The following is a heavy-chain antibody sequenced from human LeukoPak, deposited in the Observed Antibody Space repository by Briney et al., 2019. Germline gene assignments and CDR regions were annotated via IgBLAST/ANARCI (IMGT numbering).Heavy chain of an antibody. CDR2: IRQDGSDQ. V-gene: IGHV3-7*01. Sequence: PGGSLRLSCVASGFTFSSYWMTWVRQVPGKGLEWVANIRQDGSDQYYVDSVKGRFTISRDNAKNSLYLQMNSLRAEDTAVYYCARVFGWYMDVWGKGTTVTVSS. J-gene: IGHJ6*03. CDR1: GFTFSSYW. CDR3: ARVFGWYMDV. D-gene: IGHD3-10*01.